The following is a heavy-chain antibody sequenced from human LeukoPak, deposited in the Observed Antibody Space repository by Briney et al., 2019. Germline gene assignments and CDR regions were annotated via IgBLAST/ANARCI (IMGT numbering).Heavy chain of an antibody. V-gene: IGHV3-23*01. CDR3: VKEQGWFGECSTY. CDR1: GFTFSSYA. CDR2: IGGNGGST. D-gene: IGHD3-10*01. J-gene: IGHJ4*02. Sequence: GGSLRLSCAASGFTFSSYAMSWVRQAPGKGLEWVSAIGGNGGSTYYAESVKGRFTISRDNSKNTLYLQMDSLRADDTALYYCVKEQGWFGECSTYWGQGTLVTVSS.